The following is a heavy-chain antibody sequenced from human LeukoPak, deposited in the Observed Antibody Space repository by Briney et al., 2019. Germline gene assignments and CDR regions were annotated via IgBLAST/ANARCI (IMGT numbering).Heavy chain of an antibody. CDR2: IYYSGST. Sequence: PSETLSLTCTVSGGSISSGDYYWSWIRQPPGKGLEWIGYIYYSGSTYYNPSLKSRVTISVDTSKNQFSLKLSSVTAADTAVYYCARHQGYDSSGYYYPRFDYWGQGTLVTVSS. V-gene: IGHV4-30-4*01. CDR1: GGSISSGDYY. J-gene: IGHJ4*02. CDR3: ARHQGYDSSGYYYPRFDY. D-gene: IGHD3-22*01.